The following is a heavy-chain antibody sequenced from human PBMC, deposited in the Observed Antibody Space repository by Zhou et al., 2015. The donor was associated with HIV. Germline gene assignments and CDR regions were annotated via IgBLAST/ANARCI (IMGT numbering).Heavy chain of an antibody. J-gene: IGHJ4*02. D-gene: IGHD6-19*01. V-gene: IGHV1-69*01. CDR2: IIPIFGTA. Sequence: QVQLVQSGAEVKKPGSSVKVSCKASGGTFSSYAISWVRQAPGQGLEWMGGIIPIFGTANYAQKFQGRVTITADESTSTAYMELSSLRSEDTAVYYCARRFQPYSSVGGYFDYWGRGNPGHRLV. CDR1: GGTFSSYA. CDR3: ARRFQPYSSVGGYFDY.